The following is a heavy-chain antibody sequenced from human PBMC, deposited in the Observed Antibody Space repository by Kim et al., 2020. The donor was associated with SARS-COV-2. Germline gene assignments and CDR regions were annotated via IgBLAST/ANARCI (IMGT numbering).Heavy chain of an antibody. D-gene: IGHD3-22*01. CDR3: GKGHRSCYYVDY. CDR2: IYDDGAAI. CDR1: GFAFNSHG. Sequence: GGSLRLSCAASGFAFNSHGMHWVRQTPGKGLEWVSRIYDDGAAINYADSVKGRFTISRDNAKNTVYLQMNSLRAEDTAVYYCGKGHRSCYYVDYLAEGT. V-gene: IGHV3-74*01. J-gene: IGHJ4*02.